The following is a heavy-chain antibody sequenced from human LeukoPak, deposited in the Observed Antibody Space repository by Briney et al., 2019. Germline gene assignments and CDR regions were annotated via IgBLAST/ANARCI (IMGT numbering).Heavy chain of an antibody. J-gene: IGHJ6*02. Sequence: GGSLRLSCAVTGFNLRTYWIHWVRHSPGRGLEWVARINGEGSRISYADSVRGRFTISRDNAKNTAYLQMNSLRAEDTALYYCARDPGYYHYGMDVWGQGTTVVVSS. CDR1: GFNLRTYW. CDR3: ARDPGYYHYGMDV. CDR2: INGEGSRI. V-gene: IGHV3-74*01.